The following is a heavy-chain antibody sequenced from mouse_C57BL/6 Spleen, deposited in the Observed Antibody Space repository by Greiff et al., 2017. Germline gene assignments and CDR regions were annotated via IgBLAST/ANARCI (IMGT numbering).Heavy chain of an antibody. CDR1: GFTFSDYG. CDR2: ISSGSSTI. D-gene: IGHD2-4*01. CDR3: ARGGLRRAMDY. V-gene: IGHV5-17*01. Sequence: EVHLVESGGGLVKPGGSLKLSCAASGFTFSDYGMHWVRQAPEKGLEWVAYISSGSSTIYYADTVKGRFTISRDNAKNTLFLQMTSLRSEDTAMYYCARGGLRRAMDYWGQGTSVTVSS. J-gene: IGHJ4*01.